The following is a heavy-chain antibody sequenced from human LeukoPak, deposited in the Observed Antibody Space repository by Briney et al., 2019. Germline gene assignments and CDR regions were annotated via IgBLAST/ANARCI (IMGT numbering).Heavy chain of an antibody. CDR3: ARDGDRSHYIHGEYYFDY. CDR1: GFTFSSYA. D-gene: IGHD2-15*01. J-gene: IGHJ4*02. CDR2: ISYDGSNK. Sequence: LTGGSLRLSCAASGFTFSSYAMHWVRQAPGKGLEWVAVISYDGSNKYYADSVKGRFTISRDNSKNTLYLQMNSLRAEDTAVYYCARDGDRSHYIHGEYYFDYWGQGTLVTVSS. V-gene: IGHV3-30-3*01.